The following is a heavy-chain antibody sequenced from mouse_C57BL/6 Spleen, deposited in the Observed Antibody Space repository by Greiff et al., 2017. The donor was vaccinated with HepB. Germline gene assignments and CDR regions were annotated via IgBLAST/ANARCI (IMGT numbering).Heavy chain of an antibody. CDR2: IYPGDGDT. J-gene: IGHJ4*01. Sequence: VKLMESGAELVKPGASVKISCKASGYAFSSYWMNWVKQRPGKGLEWIGQIYPGDGDTNYNGKFKGKATLTADKSSSTAYMQLSSLTSEDSAVYFCARSGYSNPGDYWGQGTSVTVSS. CDR3: ARSGYSNPGDY. CDR1: GYAFSSYW. V-gene: IGHV1-80*01. D-gene: IGHD2-5*01.